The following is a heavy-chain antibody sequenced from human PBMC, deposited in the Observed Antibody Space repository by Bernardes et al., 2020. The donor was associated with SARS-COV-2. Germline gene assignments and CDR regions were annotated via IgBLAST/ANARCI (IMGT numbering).Heavy chain of an antibody. CDR1: GGSISNIPYY. J-gene: IGHJ6*02. V-gene: IGHV4-39*01. CDR3: ATVFCSTTICYNPSDPSYCYYGLDF. D-gene: IGHD2-2*01. CDR2: IYYSGTT. Sequence: SETLYLTCTVSGGSISNIPYYWGWIRQPPGKGLQWIGSIYYSGTTSYNPSLKSRITISVDTSKNQFSLKLTSVTAADTAVYYCATVFCSTTICYNPSDPSYCYYGLDFWGQGTTVTVSS.